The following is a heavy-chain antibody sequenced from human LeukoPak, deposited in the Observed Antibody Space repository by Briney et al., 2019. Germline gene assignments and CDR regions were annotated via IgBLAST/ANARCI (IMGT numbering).Heavy chain of an antibody. V-gene: IGHV4-39*07. CDR1: GGSISSSSYY. CDR3: ARDFRGGNSFTSDWYFDL. D-gene: IGHD4-23*01. J-gene: IGHJ2*01. Sequence: SETLSLTCTVSGGSISSSSYYWGWIRQPPGKGLEWIGSIYYSGSTYYNPSLKSRVTISVDTSKNQFSLKLSSLTAADTAVYYCARDFRGGNSFTSDWYFDLWGRGTLVTVSS. CDR2: IYYSGST.